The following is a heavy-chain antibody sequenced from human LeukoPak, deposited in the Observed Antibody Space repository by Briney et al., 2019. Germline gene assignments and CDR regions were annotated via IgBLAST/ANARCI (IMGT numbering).Heavy chain of an antibody. Sequence: SVKVSCKASGGTFSSYAISWVRQAPGQGLEWMGGIIPIFGTANYAQKFQGRVTITADESTSTAYMELSSLRSEGTAVYYCARASGSRVGLDYWGQGTLVTVSS. CDR2: IIPIFGTA. CDR1: GGTFSSYA. J-gene: IGHJ4*02. D-gene: IGHD1-26*01. CDR3: ARASGSRVGLDY. V-gene: IGHV1-69*01.